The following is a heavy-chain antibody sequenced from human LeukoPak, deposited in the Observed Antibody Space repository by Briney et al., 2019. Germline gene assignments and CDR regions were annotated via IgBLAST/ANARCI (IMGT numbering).Heavy chain of an antibody. CDR2: IWYDGSNK. J-gene: IGHJ6*02. D-gene: IGHD6-13*01. CDR3: ARDFSSSDSYYYYGMDV. CDR1: GFTFSSYG. V-gene: IGHV3-30*19. Sequence: PGGSLRLSCAASGFTFSSYGMHWVRQAPGKGLEWVAVIWYDGSNKYYADSVKGRFTISRDNSKNTLYLQMNSLRAEDTAVYYCARDFSSSDSYYYYGMDVWGQGTTVTVSS.